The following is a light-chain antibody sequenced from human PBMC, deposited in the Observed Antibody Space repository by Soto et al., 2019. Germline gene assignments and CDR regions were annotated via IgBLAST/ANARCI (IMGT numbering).Light chain of an antibody. CDR2: GTS. CDR1: QTVGSN. CDR3: QQYKDWPLT. V-gene: IGKV3-15*01. J-gene: IGKJ4*01. Sequence: EIVMTQSPATLSVSPGERVTLSCRASQTVGSNLAWYQHKPGQAPRLLIYGTSTRATGIPARFSGSGSGAEFTLTITSQQSEDFALYSCQQYKDWPLTFGGGTKVEIK.